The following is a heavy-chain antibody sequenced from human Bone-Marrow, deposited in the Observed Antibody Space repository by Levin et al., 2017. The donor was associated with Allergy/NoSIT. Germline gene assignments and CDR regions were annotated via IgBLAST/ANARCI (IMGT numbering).Heavy chain of an antibody. J-gene: IGHJ6*02. Sequence: GGSLRLSCAASGFTFSDYYMSWIRQAPGRGLEWISYISSSGNTIYYTDSVKGRFTISRDNAKNSLYLQMNSLRVEDTAVYYCARAPRTTVTTYFYGMDVWGQGTTVTVSS. CDR1: GFTFSDYY. V-gene: IGHV3-11*01. CDR3: ARAPRTTVTTYFYGMDV. D-gene: IGHD4-17*01. CDR2: ISSSGNTI.